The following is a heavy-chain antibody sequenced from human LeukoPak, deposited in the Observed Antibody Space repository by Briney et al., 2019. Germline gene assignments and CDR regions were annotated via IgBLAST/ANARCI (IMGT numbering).Heavy chain of an antibody. CDR2: ISYDGSNK. CDR1: GFTFSSYA. D-gene: IGHD6-13*01. CDR3: ARDRVWTVLY. J-gene: IGHJ4*02. Sequence: GGSLRLSCAASGFTFSSYAMHWVRQAPGKGLEWVAVISYDGSNKYYADSVKGRFTISRDNSKNSLYLQMNSLKTEDTAVYYCARDRVWTVLYWGQGTLVTVSS. V-gene: IGHV3-30-3*01.